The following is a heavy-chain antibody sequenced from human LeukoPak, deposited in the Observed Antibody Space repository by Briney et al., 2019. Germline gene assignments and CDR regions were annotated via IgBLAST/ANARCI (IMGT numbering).Heavy chain of an antibody. CDR2: ISNSGSTV. CDR3: TRDPRVVDY. Sequence: PGGSLRLSCAASGFTFSDHYMTWIRQAPGKGLEWVSYISNSGSTVKYAGAVKGRFTISRDNAKNSLYLQMNSLRAEDTAVYYCTRDPRVVDYWGQGTLVTVSS. CDR1: GFTFSDHY. V-gene: IGHV3-11*01. D-gene: IGHD6-6*01. J-gene: IGHJ4*02.